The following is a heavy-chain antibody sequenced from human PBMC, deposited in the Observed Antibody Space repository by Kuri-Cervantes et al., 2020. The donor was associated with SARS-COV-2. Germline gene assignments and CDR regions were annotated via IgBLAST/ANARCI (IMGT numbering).Heavy chain of an antibody. CDR3: ARVRYTYGYALDY. D-gene: IGHD5-18*01. J-gene: IGHJ4*02. CDR2: ISSRSAST. Sequence: GESLKISCAASGFTFSDYYMTWIRQAPGKGLEWVSYISSRSASTNYADSVRGRFTISRADAQNSLYLQMNSLRAEDTAVYFCARVRYTYGYALDYWGRGTLVTVSS. CDR1: GFTFSDYY. V-gene: IGHV3-11*06.